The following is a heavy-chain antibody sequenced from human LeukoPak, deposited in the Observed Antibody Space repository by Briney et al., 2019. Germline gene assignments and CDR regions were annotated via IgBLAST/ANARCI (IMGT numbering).Heavy chain of an antibody. CDR2: IIPIFGTE. Sequence: SVTVSFKASGGTFSSYAISWVRQAPGQGLEWMGGIIPIFGTENCAQKFQGRVTITTDESTSTAYMELSSMRSEDTAVYYCARERDSSGYYYFDYWGQGTLVTVSS. D-gene: IGHD3-22*01. CDR1: GGTFSSYA. J-gene: IGHJ4*02. CDR3: ARERDSSGYYYFDY. V-gene: IGHV1-69*05.